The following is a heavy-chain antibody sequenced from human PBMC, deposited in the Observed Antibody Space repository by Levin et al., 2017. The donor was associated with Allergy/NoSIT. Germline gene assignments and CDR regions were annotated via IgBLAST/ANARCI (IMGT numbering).Heavy chain of an antibody. CDR2: MNGDGSTT. J-gene: IGHJ4*02. CDR1: GFTFSSYW. V-gene: IGHV3-74*01. CDR3: ARARYCTSGDCYSDS. Sequence: GGSLRLSCVASGFTFSSYWMHWVRQTPGKGLVCVSRMNGDGSTTTYADSVKGRFTISRDNAKNTLYLQMNSLRAEDTAVYYCARARYCTSGDCYSDSWGQGTLVTVPS. D-gene: IGHD2-8*01.